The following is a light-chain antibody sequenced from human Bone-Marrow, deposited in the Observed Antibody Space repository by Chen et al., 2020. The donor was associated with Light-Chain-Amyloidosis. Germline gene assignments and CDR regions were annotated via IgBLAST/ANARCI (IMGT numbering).Light chain of an antibody. Sequence: DIQMTQSPSSLSAPVGDRVTITCRASQGIYNYLAWYQQKPGKVPKLLIYAASTLQSGVPSRFSGSGSGTDFTLTISSLQPEDGATYYCQKYDNVPPTFGRGTKVEIK. CDR3: QKYDNVPPT. CDR2: AAS. V-gene: IGKV1-27*01. CDR1: QGIYNY. J-gene: IGKJ1*01.